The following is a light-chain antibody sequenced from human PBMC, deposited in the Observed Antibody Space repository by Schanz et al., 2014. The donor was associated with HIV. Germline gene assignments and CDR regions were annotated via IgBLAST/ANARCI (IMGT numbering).Light chain of an antibody. CDR1: SGDVGSYNY. Sequence: QSVLTQPASVSGSPGQSISISCTGTSGDVGSYNYVSWYQQHPGKAPKLMIYDVSNRPSGVSNRFSGSKSGNTASLTISGLQAEDEADYYCSSYRGDHSVVFGGGTKLTVL. V-gene: IGLV2-14*03. CDR3: SSYRGDHSVV. J-gene: IGLJ3*02. CDR2: DVS.